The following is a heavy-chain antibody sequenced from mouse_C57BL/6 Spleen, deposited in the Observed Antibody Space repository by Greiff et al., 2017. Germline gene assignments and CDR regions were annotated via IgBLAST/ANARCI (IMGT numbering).Heavy chain of an antibody. V-gene: IGHV5-17*01. CDR1: GFTFTDYG. J-gene: IGHJ4*01. Sequence: EVMLVEPGAGLVKPGGSLKLSCAASGFTFTDYGMQWVRQAPEKGLEWVAYISSGSSTIYYADTVKGRFTISRDNAKNTLFLQTTSLRCDVTAMYYCARQNYGDYYAMDYWGKGTSVTVSS. D-gene: IGHD2-4*01. CDR3: ARQNYGDYYAMDY. CDR2: ISSGSSTI.